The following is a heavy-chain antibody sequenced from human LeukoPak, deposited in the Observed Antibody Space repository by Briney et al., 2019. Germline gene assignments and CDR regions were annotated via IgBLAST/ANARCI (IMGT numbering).Heavy chain of an antibody. D-gene: IGHD3-3*01. CDR1: GFTFSSYA. Sequence: GGSLRLSCAASGFTFSSYAMSWVRQAPGKGLEWVSAISGSGGSTYYADSVKGRFTISRDNAKNSLYLQMNSLRAEDTALYYCAKDMYGSFGFLEWLPTYGMDVWGQGTTVTVSS. V-gene: IGHV3-23*01. CDR2: ISGSGGST. J-gene: IGHJ6*02. CDR3: AKDMYGSFGFLEWLPTYGMDV.